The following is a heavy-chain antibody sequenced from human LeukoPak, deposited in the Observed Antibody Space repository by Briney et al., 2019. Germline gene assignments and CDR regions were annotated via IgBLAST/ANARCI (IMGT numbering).Heavy chain of an antibody. CDR2: IISDGTTT. Sequence: GGSLRLSCTASGFPLSNFWMHWVRQVPGKGLVWVSRIISDGTTTSYADSVKGRFTISRDNSKNTLYLRMNSLRAEDTALYYCAKRMGGTPDYWGLGTLVTVSS. D-gene: IGHD1-14*01. V-gene: IGHV3-74*01. CDR1: GFPLSNFW. J-gene: IGHJ4*02. CDR3: AKRMGGTPDY.